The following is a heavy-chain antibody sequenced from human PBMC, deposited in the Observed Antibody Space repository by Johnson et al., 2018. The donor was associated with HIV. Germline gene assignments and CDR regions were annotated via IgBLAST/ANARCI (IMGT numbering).Heavy chain of an antibody. CDR1: GFTFSSYW. V-gene: IGHV3-7*05. D-gene: IGHD6-13*01. CDR2: IKQDGSEK. J-gene: IGHJ3*02. Sequence: VQLVESGGTLVRPGGSLRLSCAASGFTFSSYWMSWVRQAPGKGLEWVANIKQDGSEKYYVDSVKGRFTISRDNAKNSLYLQMNSLKTEDTAVYYCTTTAFIKAAGGTRPLDIWGQGTMVTVSS. CDR3: TTTAFIKAAGGTRPLDI.